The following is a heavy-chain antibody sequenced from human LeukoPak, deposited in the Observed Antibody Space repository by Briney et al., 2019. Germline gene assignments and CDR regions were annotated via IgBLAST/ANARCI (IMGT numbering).Heavy chain of an antibody. CDR3: ARYELVVVPAAVHYYYYYGMDV. D-gene: IGHD2-2*01. CDR1: GFTFSSYW. J-gene: IGHJ6*02. Sequence: GGSLRLSCAASGFTFSSYWMSWVRQAPGKGLEWVANIKQDGSEKYYVDSVKGRFTISRDNAKNSLYLQMNSLRAEDTAVYYCARYELVVVPAAVHYYYYYGMDVWGQGTTVTVSS. V-gene: IGHV3-7*01. CDR2: IKQDGSEK.